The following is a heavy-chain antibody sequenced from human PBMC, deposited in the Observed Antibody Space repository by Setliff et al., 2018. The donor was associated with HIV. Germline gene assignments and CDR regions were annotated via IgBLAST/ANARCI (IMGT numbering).Heavy chain of an antibody. V-gene: IGHV4-34*01. J-gene: IGHJ3*02. CDR2: INHSGST. CDR1: GGSFSGYY. CDR3: ARGPLDYYDSSGYLDAFDI. D-gene: IGHD3-22*01. Sequence: LSLTCAVYGGSFSGYYWSWIRQPPGKGLEWIGEINHSGSTNYNPSLKSRVTISVDTSKNQFSLKLSSVTAADTAVYYCARGPLDYYDSSGYLDAFDIWGQGTMVTV.